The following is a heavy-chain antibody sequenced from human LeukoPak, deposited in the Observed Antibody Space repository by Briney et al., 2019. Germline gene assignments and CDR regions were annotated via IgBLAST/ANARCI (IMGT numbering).Heavy chain of an antibody. CDR1: GLTFSDHY. Sequence: GGSLRLSCAASGLTFSDHYMDWVRQAPGKGLEWVGRIRNKANSYTTEYAASVKGGFTISRDDSKNSLYLQMNSLKTEDTAVYYCATSLVPWGQGTLVTVSS. D-gene: IGHD3-16*01. J-gene: IGHJ5*02. CDR3: ATSLVP. V-gene: IGHV3-72*01. CDR2: IRNKANSYTT.